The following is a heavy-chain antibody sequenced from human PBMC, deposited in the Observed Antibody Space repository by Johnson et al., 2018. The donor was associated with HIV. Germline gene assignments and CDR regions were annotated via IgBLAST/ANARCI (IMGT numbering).Heavy chain of an antibody. Sequence: HVQLVESGGGVVQPGRSLRLSCAASGFTFSTYAMHWVRQAPGKGLEWVAAISYDGSNKYYADSVKGRFTISRDNSKNTLYLQMNSLRPEDTAVYYCASDAYYGSWSYSQRNTFDVWGQGTMVAVSS. CDR3: ASDAYYGSWSYSQRNTFDV. D-gene: IGHD3-10*01. CDR2: ISYDGSNK. CDR1: GFTFSTYA. J-gene: IGHJ3*01. V-gene: IGHV3-30*04.